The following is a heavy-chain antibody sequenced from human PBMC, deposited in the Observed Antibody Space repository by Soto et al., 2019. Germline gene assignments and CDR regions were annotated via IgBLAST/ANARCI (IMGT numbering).Heavy chain of an antibody. Sequence: GGSLRLSCAASGFTFSSYGMHWVRQAPGKGLEWVAVIWYDGSNKYYADSVKGRFTISRDNSKNTLYLQMNSLRAEDTAVYYCAQTPSADYYFDYWGQGTLVTVSS. CDR3: AQTPSADYYFDY. V-gene: IGHV3-33*01. J-gene: IGHJ4*02. CDR1: GFTFSSYG. D-gene: IGHD2-21*02. CDR2: IWYDGSNK.